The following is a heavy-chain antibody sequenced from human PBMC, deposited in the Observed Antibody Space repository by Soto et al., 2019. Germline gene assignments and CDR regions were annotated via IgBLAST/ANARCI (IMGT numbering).Heavy chain of an antibody. Sequence: EVQLLESGGGLVQPGGSLRLSCAASGFTFSSYAMSWVRQAPGKGLEWVSAISGSGGSTYYADSVKGRFTISRDNSKNTLYLQMNSLRAEDTAVYYCAKSSHCSGGSCYHHFDYWGQGTLVTVSS. D-gene: IGHD2-15*01. CDR3: AKSSHCSGGSCYHHFDY. CDR1: GFTFSSYA. V-gene: IGHV3-23*01. CDR2: ISGSGGST. J-gene: IGHJ4*02.